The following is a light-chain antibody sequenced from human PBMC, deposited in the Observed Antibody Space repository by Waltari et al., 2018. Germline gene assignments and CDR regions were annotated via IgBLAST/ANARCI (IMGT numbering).Light chain of an antibody. CDR3: QQYNSYPWT. CDR1: QDFRNY. CDR2: AAA. V-gene: IGKV1-16*02. Sequence: IQMTQSPSSLSASVGDRVTITCRASQDFRNYLAWFQQKPGQAPKSLIYAAASLQSGVPSKFSGSGSGTDFTLTISSLQPGDFATYYCQQYNSYPWTFGQGTKVEIK. J-gene: IGKJ1*01.